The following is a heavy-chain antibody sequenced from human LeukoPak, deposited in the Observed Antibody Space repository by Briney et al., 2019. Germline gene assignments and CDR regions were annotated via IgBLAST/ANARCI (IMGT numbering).Heavy chain of an antibody. CDR1: GYTFTTYY. CDR2: INPSDGAT. CDR3: AREQGGGLSRHWRVLFASYYTYYYMDV. J-gene: IGHJ6*03. V-gene: IGHV1-46*01. Sequence: ASVKVSCKASGYTFTTYYIHWVRQAPGQGLEWMGMINPSDGATTYAQRFQGRVTMTRDMSTTPVRMDQRSLISEEPAVYCCAREQGGGLSRHWRVLFASYYTYYYMDVWGRGTTVTVSS. D-gene: IGHD3-3*01.